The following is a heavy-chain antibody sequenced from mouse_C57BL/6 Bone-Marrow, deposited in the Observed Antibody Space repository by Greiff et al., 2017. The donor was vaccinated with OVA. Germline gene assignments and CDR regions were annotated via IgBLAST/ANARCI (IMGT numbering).Heavy chain of an antibody. J-gene: IGHJ3*01. CDR3: ARDYYGSSLAWFAY. CDR2: IDPSDSYT. D-gene: IGHD1-1*01. V-gene: IGHV1-50*01. Sequence: QVQLKQPGAELVKPGASVKLSCKASGYTFTSYWMQWVKQRPGQGLEWIGEIDPSDSYTNYNQKFKGKATLTVYTSSSTAYMQLSSLTSEDSAVYYCARDYYGSSLAWFAYWGQGTLVTVSA. CDR1: GYTFTSYW.